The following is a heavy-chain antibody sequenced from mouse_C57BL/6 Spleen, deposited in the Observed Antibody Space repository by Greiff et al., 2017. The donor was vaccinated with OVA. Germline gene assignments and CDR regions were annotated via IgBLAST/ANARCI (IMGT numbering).Heavy chain of an antibody. CDR1: GYTFTSYW. Sequence: QVQLQQPGAELVKPGASVKLSCKASGYTFTSYWMHWVKQRPGQGLEWIGMIHTNSGSTNYNEKFTSKATLTVDKASSTAYMQLSSLTSEDSAVYYCARSPYDYYFDYWGQGTTLTVSS. V-gene: IGHV1-64*01. CDR2: IHTNSGST. J-gene: IGHJ2*01. CDR3: ARSPYDYYFDY. D-gene: IGHD2-4*01.